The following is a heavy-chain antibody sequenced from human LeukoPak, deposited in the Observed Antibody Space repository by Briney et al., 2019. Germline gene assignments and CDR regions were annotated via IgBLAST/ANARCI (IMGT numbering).Heavy chain of an antibody. J-gene: IGHJ3*02. CDR2: IYYSGST. CDR1: GVSISGGGYY. D-gene: IGHD2-2*01. V-gene: IGHV4-31*03. Sequence: SETLSLTCTVSGVSISGGGYYWSWIRQHPGKGLEWIGYIYYSGSTYYNPSLKSRVTISVDTSKNQFSLKLSSVTAADTAVYYCARVSTHCSSTSCYRAFDIWGQGTMVTVSS. CDR3: ARVSTHCSSTSCYRAFDI.